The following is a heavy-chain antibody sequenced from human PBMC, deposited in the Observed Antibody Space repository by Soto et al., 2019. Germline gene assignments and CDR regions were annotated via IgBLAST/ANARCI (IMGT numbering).Heavy chain of an antibody. CDR3: ARSGLIQLWFSLYYMDV. D-gene: IGHD5-18*01. J-gene: IGHJ6*03. V-gene: IGHV4-39*01. CDR2: IYYSGST. Sequence: SETLSLTCTVSGGSVSSSSYYWGWIRQPPGKGLEWIGSIYYSGSTYYNPSLKSRVTISVDTSKNQFSLKLSSVTAADTAVYYCARSGLIQLWFSLYYMDVWGKGTTVTVSS. CDR1: GGSVSSSSYY.